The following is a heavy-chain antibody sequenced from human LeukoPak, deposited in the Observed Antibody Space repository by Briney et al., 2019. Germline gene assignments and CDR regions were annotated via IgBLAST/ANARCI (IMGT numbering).Heavy chain of an antibody. D-gene: IGHD2-2*01. V-gene: IGHV4-34*01. CDR2: INHSGST. CDR1: GGSFSGYY. CDR3: ASKYCSSTSCYVPGNWFDP. J-gene: IGHJ5*02. Sequence: SETLSLTCAVYGGSFSGYYWSWIRQPPGKGLEWIGEINHSGSTNYNLSLKSRVTISVDTSKKQFSLKLSSVTAADTAVYYCASKYCSSTSCYVPGNWFDPWGQGTLVTVSS.